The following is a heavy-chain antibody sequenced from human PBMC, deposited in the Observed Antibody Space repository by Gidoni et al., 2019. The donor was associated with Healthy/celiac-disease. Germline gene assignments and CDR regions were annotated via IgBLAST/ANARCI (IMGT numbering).Heavy chain of an antibody. CDR1: GFTFSSYS. D-gene: IGHD6-13*01. J-gene: IGHJ4*02. Sequence: QLVEYGGGLHKPGGYMNLSCEASGFTFSSYSMNWFRQAPGKGLDWVSAISSSSSYIYYADSVKGRFTSSRDNAKNPLYLQMISLRAEDTAVYYCARDPLSSSWYYFDYWGQGTLVTVSS. CDR3: ARDPLSSSWYYFDY. CDR2: ISSSSSYI. V-gene: IGHV3-21*01.